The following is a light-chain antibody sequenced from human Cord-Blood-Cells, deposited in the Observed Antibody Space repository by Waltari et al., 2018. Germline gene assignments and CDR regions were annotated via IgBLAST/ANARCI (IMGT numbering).Light chain of an antibody. Sequence: QSALTQPASVSGSPGQSITISCTGTSSDVGGYNYVSWYQQHPGKAPKLMIYDVSKRPSGVSNRFSGSKSGNTASLTISGLQAEDKADYYCSSYTSSSTLFGGGTKLTVL. J-gene: IGLJ2*01. CDR3: SSYTSSSTL. CDR2: DVS. V-gene: IGLV2-14*01. CDR1: SSDVGGYNY.